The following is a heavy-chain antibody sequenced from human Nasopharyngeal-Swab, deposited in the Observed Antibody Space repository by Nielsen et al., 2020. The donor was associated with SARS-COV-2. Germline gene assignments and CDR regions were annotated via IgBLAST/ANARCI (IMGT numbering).Heavy chain of an antibody. CDR1: GFTFSSYS. Sequence: GESLKISCAASGFTFSSYSMNWVRQAPGKGLEWVSSISSSSSYIYYADSVKGRFTISRDNAKNSLYLQMNSLRAEDTAVYYCARARGYSGYDYGGDWGQETLVTVSS. V-gene: IGHV3-21*01. J-gene: IGHJ4*02. D-gene: IGHD5-12*01. CDR2: ISSSSSYI. CDR3: ARARGYSGYDYGGD.